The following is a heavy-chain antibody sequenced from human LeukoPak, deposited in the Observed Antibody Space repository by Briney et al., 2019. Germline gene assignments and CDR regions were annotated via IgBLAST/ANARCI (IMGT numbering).Heavy chain of an antibody. CDR1: GYSISSGYY. V-gene: IGHV4-38-2*02. D-gene: IGHD2-2*01. J-gene: IGHJ4*02. Sequence: PSETLSLTCTVSGYSISSGYYWGWIRQPPGKGLEWIGSIYHSGSTYYNPSLKSRVTISVDTSKNQFSLKLSSETAADTAVYYCARALGQLPSRYWGQGTLVTVSS. CDR2: IYHSGST. CDR3: ARALGQLPSRY.